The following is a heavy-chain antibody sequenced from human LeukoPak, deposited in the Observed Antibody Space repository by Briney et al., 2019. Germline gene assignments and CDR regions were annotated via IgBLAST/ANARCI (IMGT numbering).Heavy chain of an antibody. CDR1: GGSFSGYY. Sequence: SETLSLTCAVYGGSFSGYYWSWIRQPPGKGLEWIGEINHSGSTNYNPSLKSRVTISVDTSKNQFSLKLSSVTTADTAVYYCARRTTVGTIFGVVRGNWFDPWGQGTLVTVSS. CDR3: ARRTTVGTIFGVVRGNWFDP. J-gene: IGHJ5*02. CDR2: INHSGST. D-gene: IGHD3-3*01. V-gene: IGHV4-34*01.